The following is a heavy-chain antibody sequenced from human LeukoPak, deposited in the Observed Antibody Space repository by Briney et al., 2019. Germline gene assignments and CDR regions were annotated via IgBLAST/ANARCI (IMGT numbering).Heavy chain of an antibody. J-gene: IGHJ4*02. D-gene: IGHD6-19*01. CDR3: ARDKSQWLDPSYYFDY. V-gene: IGHV1-18*01. CDR2: ISAYNGNT. Sequence: ASVKVSCKASGYTFTSYGISWVRQAPGQGLEWMGWISAYNGNTNYAQKLQGRVTMTTDTSTSTAYMELRSLRSDGTAVYYCARDKSQWLDPSYYFDYWGQGTLVTVSS. CDR1: GYTFTSYG.